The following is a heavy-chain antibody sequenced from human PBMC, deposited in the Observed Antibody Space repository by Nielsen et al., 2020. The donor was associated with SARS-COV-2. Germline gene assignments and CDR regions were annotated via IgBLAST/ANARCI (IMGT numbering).Heavy chain of an antibody. V-gene: IGHV4-31*03. J-gene: IGHJ6*02. Sequence: SETLSLTCTVSGGSISSGGYYWSWIRQHPGKGLEWIGYIYYSGSSYYNPSLKSRVTISVDTSKNQFSLKLSSVTAADTAVYYCARQGSVVRGVIPLYYYYGMDVWGQGTTVTVSS. CDR1: GGSISSGGYY. CDR3: ARQGSVVRGVIPLYYYYGMDV. D-gene: IGHD3-10*01. CDR2: IYYSGSS.